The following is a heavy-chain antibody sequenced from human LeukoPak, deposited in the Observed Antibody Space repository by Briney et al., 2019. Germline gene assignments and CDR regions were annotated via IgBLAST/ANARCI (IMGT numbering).Heavy chain of an antibody. CDR2: ISSSSSYT. CDR3: ARDRHSAGANDY. Sequence: PGGSLRLSCAASGFTISDYHMSWIRQAPGKGLEWVSYISSSSSYTNYADSVKGRFTISRDNAKNSLFLQMNSLRAEDTAVYYCARDRHSAGANDYWGQGTLVTVSS. CDR1: GFTISDYH. V-gene: IGHV3-11*06. J-gene: IGHJ4*02. D-gene: IGHD6-13*01.